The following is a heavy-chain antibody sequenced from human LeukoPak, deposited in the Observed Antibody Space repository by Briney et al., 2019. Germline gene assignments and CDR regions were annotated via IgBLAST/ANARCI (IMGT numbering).Heavy chain of an antibody. D-gene: IGHD3-22*01. CDR2: FDPEDGET. J-gene: IGHJ5*02. V-gene: IGHV1-24*01. CDR3: ARATRVYYYDSSGYEP. Sequence: ASVKVSCKVSGYTLTELSMHWVRQAPGKGLEWMGGFDPEDGETIYAQKFQGRVTMTTDTSTSTAYMELRSLRSDDTAVYYCARATRVYYYDSSGYEPWGQGTLVTVSS. CDR1: GYTLTELS.